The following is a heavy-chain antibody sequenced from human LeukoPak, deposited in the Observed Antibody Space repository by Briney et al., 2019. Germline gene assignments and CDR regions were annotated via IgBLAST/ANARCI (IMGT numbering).Heavy chain of an antibody. CDR2: ISSSSSYI. D-gene: IGHD5-12*01. CDR1: GFTFSSYS. CDR3: ARGGGYGGNYFDY. Sequence: GGSXXLSCAXXGFTFSSYSMNWVRQAPGKGLEWVASISSSSSYIYYADSVKGRFTIYREKEKNSLYLKMNSLRGEDTAVYYCARGGGYGGNYFDYWGQGTLVTVSS. J-gene: IGHJ4*02. V-gene: IGHV3-21*01.